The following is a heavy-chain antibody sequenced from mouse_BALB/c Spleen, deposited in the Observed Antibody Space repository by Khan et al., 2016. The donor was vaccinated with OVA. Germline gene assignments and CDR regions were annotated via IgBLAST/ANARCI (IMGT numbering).Heavy chain of an antibody. J-gene: IGHJ2*01. CDR2: IWAGGST. D-gene: IGHD1-3*01. CDR1: GLSLTSYG. V-gene: IGHV2-9*02. Sequence: QVQLKESGPGLVAPSQSLSITCTVSGLSLTSYGVHWVRQPPGKGLEWLGVIWAGGSTNYNSALMSRLSISKDNSKSQVFLKMNSLKTDDTAMYYCARREDIWGQGTTLTVSS. CDR3: ARREDI.